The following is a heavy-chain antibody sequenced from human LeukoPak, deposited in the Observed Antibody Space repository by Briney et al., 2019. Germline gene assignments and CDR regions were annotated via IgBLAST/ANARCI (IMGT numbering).Heavy chain of an antibody. D-gene: IGHD2-15*01. CDR1: GFNFSTYA. J-gene: IGHJ4*02. CDR3: AKMRPEIVVVAEIDY. V-gene: IGHV3-23*01. Sequence: GGSLRLSCAASGFNFSTYAMSWVRQAPGKGLDWVSAIRHDGSITYYADSVKGRFTISRDNSKNTLYLQMNSLRAEDTALYYCAKMRPEIVVVAEIDYWGQGALVTVSS. CDR2: IRHDGSIT.